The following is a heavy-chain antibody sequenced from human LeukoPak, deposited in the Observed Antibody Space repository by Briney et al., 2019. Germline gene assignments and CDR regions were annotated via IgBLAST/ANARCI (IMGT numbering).Heavy chain of an antibody. V-gene: IGHV4-39*01. CDR1: GGSISTTTYY. D-gene: IGHD3-22*01. Sequence: SETLSLTCTVSGGSISTTTYYRGWIRQPPGKGLEWVGSMSHSGTTYYNPSLKSRITISVDTSENQFSLKLSSVTAADTAVYYCASNYYTSSFDNWGQGALVTVSS. J-gene: IGHJ4*02. CDR3: ASNYYTSSFDN. CDR2: MSHSGTT.